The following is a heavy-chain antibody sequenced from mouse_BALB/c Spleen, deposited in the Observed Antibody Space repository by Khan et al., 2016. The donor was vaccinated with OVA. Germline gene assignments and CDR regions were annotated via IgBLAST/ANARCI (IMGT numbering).Heavy chain of an antibody. J-gene: IGHJ3*01. CDR1: GFTFSSYG. CDR2: VSTGGSYT. Sequence: EVELVESGGDLVKPGGSLKLSCAASGFTFSSYGMSWVRQAPDQRLEWVATVSTGGSYTYYPDSVKGRFTISRDNAKNTLYLQMSSLRSEDTAMFYYTRLAYYCDSEGFDYWGQGTLVTVSA. CDR3: TRLAYYCDSEGFDY. D-gene: IGHD1-1*01. V-gene: IGHV5-6*01.